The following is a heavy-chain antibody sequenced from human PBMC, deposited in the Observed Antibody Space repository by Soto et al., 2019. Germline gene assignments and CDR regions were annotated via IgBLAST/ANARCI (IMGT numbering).Heavy chain of an antibody. CDR1: GFSLSTSGVG. CDR3: AHKGDGDRGFKY. J-gene: IGHJ4*02. D-gene: IGHD3-16*01. V-gene: IGHV2-5*02. Sequence: QITLKESGPTLVKPTQTLTLTCTFSGFSLSTSGVGVGWIRQPPGKALEWLALIYWDDDKRYSPSLKSRLTIFKVXSKNQVVLTMTNMDPVDTATYYCAHKGDGDRGFKYRGRGTLVTVSS. CDR2: IYWDDDK.